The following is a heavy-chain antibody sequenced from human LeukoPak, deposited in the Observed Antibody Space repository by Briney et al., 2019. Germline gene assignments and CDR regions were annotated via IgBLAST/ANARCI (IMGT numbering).Heavy chain of an antibody. CDR3: ARDGPIFGVLNWFDP. J-gene: IGHJ5*02. CDR2: ISGSTGYM. Sequence: GGSLRLSCAASGFTVSSNYMSWVRQAPGQGLEWVSSISGSTGYMYYADSMKGRFTISRDNAKNSLYLQVNSLRAEDTAVYYCARDGPIFGVLNWFDPWGQGTLVTVSS. V-gene: IGHV3-21*01. CDR1: GFTVSSNY. D-gene: IGHD3-3*01.